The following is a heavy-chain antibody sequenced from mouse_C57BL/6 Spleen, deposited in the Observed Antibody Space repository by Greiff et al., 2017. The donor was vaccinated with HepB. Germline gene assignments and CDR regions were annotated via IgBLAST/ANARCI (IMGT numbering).Heavy chain of an antibody. V-gene: IGHV1-7*01. CDR1: GYTFTSYW. CDR2: INPSSGYT. CDR3: ARYYYGSSSLVTY. D-gene: IGHD1-1*01. J-gene: IGHJ3*01. Sequence: QVQLQQSGAELAKPGASVKLSCKASGYTFTSYWMHWVKQRPGQGLEWIGYINPSSGYTKYNQKFKDKATLTADKSSSTAYMQLSSLTYEDSAVYYCARYYYGSSSLVTYWGQGTLVTVSA.